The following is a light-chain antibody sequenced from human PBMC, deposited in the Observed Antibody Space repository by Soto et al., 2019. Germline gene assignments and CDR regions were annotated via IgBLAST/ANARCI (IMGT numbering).Light chain of an antibody. CDR2: EVS. J-gene: IGLJ3*02. Sequence: QSALTQPASVSGSPGQSITISCTGTSSDVGGYNYVSWYQQHPGKAPKLIISEVSDRPSGVSHRFSGAKSGNTAALTISGLQAEDEAGYYCLASTTSGTRWFGGGTKLTVL. CDR3: LASTTSGTRW. CDR1: SSDVGGYNY. V-gene: IGLV2-14*01.